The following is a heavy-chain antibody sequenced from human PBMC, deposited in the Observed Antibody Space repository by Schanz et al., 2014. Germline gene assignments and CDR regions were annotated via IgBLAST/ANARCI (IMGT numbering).Heavy chain of an antibody. CDR2: IKQEGDEK. CDR3: ARGPIPIQGVPMDF. D-gene: IGHD3-10*01. J-gene: IGHJ4*02. Sequence: EGQLVESGGGLVQPGGSLRLSCVVSGFNFRNYWMSWVRQAPGKGLEWVASIKQEGDEKNYVDSVKGRFTISRDNSKDTLYLQMSGLTPEDTAVYYCARGPIPIQGVPMDFWGQGTLGTVSS. CDR1: GFNFRNYW. V-gene: IGHV3-7*04.